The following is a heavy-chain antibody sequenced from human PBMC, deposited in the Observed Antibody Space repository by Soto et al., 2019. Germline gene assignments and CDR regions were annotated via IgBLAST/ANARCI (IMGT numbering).Heavy chain of an antibody. V-gene: IGHV1-18*01. CDR3: ARDRHDYGDYVPFDY. Sequence: ASVKVSFKASGYTFTSYGISWVRQAPGQGLEWMGWISAYNGNTNYAQKLQGRVTMTTDTSTSTAYMELRSLRSDDTAVYYCARDRHDYGDYVPFDYWGQGTLVTVSS. J-gene: IGHJ4*02. CDR2: ISAYNGNT. D-gene: IGHD4-17*01. CDR1: GYTFTSYG.